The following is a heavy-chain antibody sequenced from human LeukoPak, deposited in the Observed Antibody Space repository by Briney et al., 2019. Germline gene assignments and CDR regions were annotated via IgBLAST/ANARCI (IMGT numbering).Heavy chain of an antibody. Sequence: GRSLRLSCAASGFTFSSFGMHWVRQAPGKGLEWVAVIWYDGSNKYYADSVRGRFTISRDSSENTLYLQMNSLRAEDTAVYYCARDSGRGYYFDYWGQGTLVTVSS. CDR3: ARDSGRGYYFDY. J-gene: IGHJ4*02. D-gene: IGHD6-25*01. CDR2: IWYDGSNK. CDR1: GFTFSSFG. V-gene: IGHV3-33*01.